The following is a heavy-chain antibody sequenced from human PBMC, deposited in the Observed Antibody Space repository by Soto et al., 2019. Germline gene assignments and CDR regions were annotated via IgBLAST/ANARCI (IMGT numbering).Heavy chain of an antibody. D-gene: IGHD5-18*01. V-gene: IGHV4-31*03. J-gene: IGHJ4*02. CDR1: GGSISSEGYY. CDR3: ARGRGYSYGPYYFDF. CDR2: IYYSGST. Sequence: KPSETLSLTCTVSGGSISSEGYYWSWFRQLPGKGLEWIGDIYYSGSTYYNPSLKSRLTISGDASKNQFSLKLGSVTAADTALYYCARGRGYSYGPYYFDFWGQGTLVTVSS.